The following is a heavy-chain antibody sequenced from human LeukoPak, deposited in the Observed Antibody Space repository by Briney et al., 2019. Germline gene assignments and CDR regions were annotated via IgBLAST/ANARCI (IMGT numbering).Heavy chain of an antibody. D-gene: IGHD6-19*01. J-gene: IGHJ4*02. Sequence: GGSLRLSCVVSGFTFSSYSMNWVRQAPGKGLEWVSSISSSSSYIYYADSVKGRFTISRDNAKNSLYLQMNSLRAEDTAVYYCARSDGYSSGWYLYWGQGTLVTVSS. V-gene: IGHV3-21*01. CDR3: ARSDGYSSGWYLY. CDR2: ISSSSSYI. CDR1: GFTFSSYS.